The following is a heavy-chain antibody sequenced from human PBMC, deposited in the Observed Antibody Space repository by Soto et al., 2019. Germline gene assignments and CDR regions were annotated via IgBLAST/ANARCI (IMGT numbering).Heavy chain of an antibody. D-gene: IGHD3-10*01. V-gene: IGHV4-34*01. CDR1: GGSFSGYY. Sequence: SETLSLTCAVYGGSFSGYYWSWIRQPPGKGLEWIGEINHSGSTNYNPSLKSRVTISVDTSKNQFSLKLSSVTAADTAVYYCARGSNYYGSGSYRVWFDPWGQGTLVTVSS. CDR3: ARGSNYYGSGSYRVWFDP. J-gene: IGHJ5*02. CDR2: INHSGST.